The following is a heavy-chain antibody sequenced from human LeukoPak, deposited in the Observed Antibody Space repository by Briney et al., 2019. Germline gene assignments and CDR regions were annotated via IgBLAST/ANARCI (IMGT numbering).Heavy chain of an antibody. CDR1: GYSFTNHW. CDR2: IDPGDSDT. J-gene: IGHJ4*02. CDR3: ARLVVTGVYFFDY. D-gene: IGHD2-21*02. Sequence: GESLKISCKGSGYSFTNHWIGWVRQMPGKGLEWMGIIDPGDSDTRNSPSFRGQVTMSADKSINTAFLQWSSLKASDTAMYYCARLVVTGVYFFDYWGQGTLVAVSS. V-gene: IGHV5-51*01.